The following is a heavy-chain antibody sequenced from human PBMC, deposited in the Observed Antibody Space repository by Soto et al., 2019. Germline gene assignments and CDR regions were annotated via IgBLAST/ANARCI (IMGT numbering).Heavy chain of an antibody. CDR2: ISGYNGNA. J-gene: IGHJ4*02. V-gene: IGHV1-18*04. CDR1: GYTFKTDG. CDR3: ARGFMRGLAVVGKDY. Sequence: QVQLVQSGGEVKKPGASVRVSCKASGYTFKTDGISWVRQAPGEGLEWMGWISGYNGNAKYAQKFQDRVTMTTDTSTSTAYMELRSLKSDDSAVYFCARGFMRGLAVVGKDYWGQGTLVTVSS. D-gene: IGHD6-19*01.